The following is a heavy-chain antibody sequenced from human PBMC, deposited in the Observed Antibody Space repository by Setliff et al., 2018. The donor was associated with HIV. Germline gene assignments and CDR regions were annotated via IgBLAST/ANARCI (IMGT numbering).Heavy chain of an antibody. V-gene: IGHV3-53*01. Sequence: PGGSLRLSCAASGFTVSSNYVHWVRQAPGKGLEWVSIIYIAATTYYYADSVKGRFTISRDNSKNTVYLQMNNLRVEDTAVYYCARSPQGGYFDHWGQGTLVTVSS. CDR2: IYIAATT. CDR1: GFTVSSNY. CDR3: ARSPQGGYFDH. J-gene: IGHJ4*03.